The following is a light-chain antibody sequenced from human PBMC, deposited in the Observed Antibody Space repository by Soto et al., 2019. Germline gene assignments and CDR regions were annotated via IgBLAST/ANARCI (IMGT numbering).Light chain of an antibody. CDR1: QSLSSY. CDR3: QQRSNWPT. Sequence: EIVLTQSPATLSLSPGERATLSCRASQSLSSYLAWYQQKPGQAPRLLIYDASNRATGIPARFSGSGSGKYFTLTISSLEPEDSAVYYCQQRSNWPTFGQGTKVEIK. CDR2: DAS. V-gene: IGKV3-11*01. J-gene: IGKJ1*01.